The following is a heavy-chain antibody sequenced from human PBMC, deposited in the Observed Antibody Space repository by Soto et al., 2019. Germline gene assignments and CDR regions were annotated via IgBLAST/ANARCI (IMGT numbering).Heavy chain of an antibody. Sequence: QVQLVQSGAEVKKPGSSVKVSCKASGGTFSSYAISWVRQAPGQWLEWMGGIIPIFGTANYAQKFQGRVTITADESTSTAYMELSSLRSEDTAVYYCARTNSWGQWLGYFDYWGQGTLVTVSS. CDR3: ARTNSWGQWLGYFDY. D-gene: IGHD6-19*01. J-gene: IGHJ4*02. CDR2: IIPIFGTA. V-gene: IGHV1-69*01. CDR1: GGTFSSYA.